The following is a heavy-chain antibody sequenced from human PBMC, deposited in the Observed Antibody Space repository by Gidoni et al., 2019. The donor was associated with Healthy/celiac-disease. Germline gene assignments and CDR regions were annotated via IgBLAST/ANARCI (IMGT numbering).Heavy chain of an antibody. D-gene: IGHD2-21*01. Sequence: EVQLLESGGGLVQPGGSLRLSCAASGVTFSSYGMGWVRQAPGKGLEWVSSISGSGGNTYYADSVKGRFTISRDNSKNTLYLQLNSLRVEDTAVYYCAKDLFIVVVGDYWGQGTLVTASS. CDR2: ISGSGGNT. J-gene: IGHJ4*02. V-gene: IGHV3-23*01. CDR1: GVTFSSYG. CDR3: AKDLFIVVVGDY.